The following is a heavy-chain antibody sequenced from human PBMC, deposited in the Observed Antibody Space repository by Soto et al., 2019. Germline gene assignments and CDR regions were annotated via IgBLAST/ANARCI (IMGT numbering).Heavy chain of an antibody. V-gene: IGHV4-59*01. D-gene: IGHD6-13*01. Sequence: SETLSLTCTVSGSSISSYYWSWIRQPPGKGLEWIGYIYYSGSTNYNPSLKSRVTISVDTSKNQFSLKLSSVTAADTAVYYCARDRGRAAAGTLEVYYYYGMDVWGQGTTVTVSS. CDR3: ARDRGRAAAGTLEVYYYYGMDV. CDR2: IYYSGST. J-gene: IGHJ6*02. CDR1: GSSISSYY.